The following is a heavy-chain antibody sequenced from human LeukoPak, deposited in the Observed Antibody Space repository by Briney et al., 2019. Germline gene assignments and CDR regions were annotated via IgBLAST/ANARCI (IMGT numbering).Heavy chain of an antibody. J-gene: IGHJ5*02. V-gene: IGHV1-18*01. CDR2: ISAYNGNT. Sequence: ASVRVSCKTSDYNFPSYSFGWVRQAPGQGLEWMGWISAYNGNTQYAQKFQDRVTMTTDRSASTAYMELRSLRSDDTAIYYCARARLAVHGMVWLDPWGQGTLVTVSS. CDR1: DYNFPSYS. CDR3: ARARLAVHGMVWLDP. D-gene: IGHD6-19*01.